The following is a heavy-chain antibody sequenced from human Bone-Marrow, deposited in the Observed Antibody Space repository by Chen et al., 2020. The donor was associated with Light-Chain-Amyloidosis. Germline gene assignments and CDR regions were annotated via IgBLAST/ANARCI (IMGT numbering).Heavy chain of an antibody. CDR3: ARDSGESAADDF. D-gene: IGHD6-13*01. Sequence: VQLVESGGGWVQPGGSLRLSCAASGFTFGTYSLTWVRQAPGKGLEWLSYISSNGNAIFYAASVRGRLTISRNNANSSLYLQMRNLRVEDTAVYYCARDSGESAADDFWGQGTLVTVSS. CDR2: ISSNGNAI. V-gene: IGHV3-48*01. J-gene: IGHJ4*02. CDR1: GFTFGTYS.